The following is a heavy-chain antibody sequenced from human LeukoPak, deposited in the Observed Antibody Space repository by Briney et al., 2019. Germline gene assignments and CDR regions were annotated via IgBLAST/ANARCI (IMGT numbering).Heavy chain of an antibody. Sequence: NPGGSLRLSCAASGFTFSSYSMNWVRQAPGKGLEWVSSISSSSSYIYYADSVKGRFTISRDNAKNSLYLQMNSLRAEDTAVYYCAKDQGDRYDYVWARIDYWGQGTLVTVSS. V-gene: IGHV3-21*04. CDR2: ISSSSSYI. D-gene: IGHD3-16*01. J-gene: IGHJ4*02. CDR3: AKDQGDRYDYVWARIDY. CDR1: GFTFSSYS.